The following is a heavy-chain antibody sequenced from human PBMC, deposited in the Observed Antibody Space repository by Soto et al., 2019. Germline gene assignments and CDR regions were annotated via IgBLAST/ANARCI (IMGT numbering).Heavy chain of an antibody. J-gene: IGHJ4*02. V-gene: IGHV4-4*02. CDR1: GGSITSGDW. D-gene: IGHD4-17*01. CDR2: VHHVGTT. Sequence: SETLSLTCVVSGGSITSGDWWSWVRQPPGKGLEWIGEVHHVGTTSYNPSLKSRVTISVDTSKNQFSLKLSSVTAADTAVYYCSTVTTGRFDYWGQGTLVTVSS. CDR3: STVTTGRFDY.